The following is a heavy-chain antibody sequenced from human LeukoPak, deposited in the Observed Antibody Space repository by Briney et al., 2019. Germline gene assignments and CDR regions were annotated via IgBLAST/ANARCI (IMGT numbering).Heavy chain of an antibody. Sequence: PGGSLRLSCAASGFTFSSYWMSWVRQAPGKGLEWVSVIYSGGSTYYADSVKGRFTISRDNSKNTLYLQMNSLRAEDTAVYYCARKDPIAAETDYWGQGTLVTVSS. J-gene: IGHJ4*02. CDR1: GFTFSSYW. CDR2: IYSGGST. V-gene: IGHV3-53*01. CDR3: ARKDPIAAETDY. D-gene: IGHD6-25*01.